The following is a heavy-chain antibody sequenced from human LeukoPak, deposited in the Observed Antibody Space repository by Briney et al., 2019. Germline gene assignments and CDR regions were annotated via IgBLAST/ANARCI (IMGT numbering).Heavy chain of an antibody. D-gene: IGHD5-18*01. V-gene: IGHV4-30-2*01. J-gene: IGHJ4*02. CDR2: IYHSGST. CDR3: ARGGSGYSYGPFDY. Sequence: SETLSLTCAVSGGSISSGGYSWSWIRQPPGKGLEWIGYIYHSGSTYYNPSLKSRVTISVDRSKNQFSLKLSSVTAADTAVYYCARGGSGYSYGPFDYWGQGTLVTVSS. CDR1: GGSISSGGYS.